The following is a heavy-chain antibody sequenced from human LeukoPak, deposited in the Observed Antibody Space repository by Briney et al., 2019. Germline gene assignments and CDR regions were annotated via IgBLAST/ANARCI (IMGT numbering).Heavy chain of an antibody. J-gene: IGHJ4*02. Sequence: ASVKVSCKASGYTFTGSGWYLYWLRQASGQGLECVGWLHPNNGATGYAQKFQGRVAMTTDTSISTAYMELSRLRPDDTAIYYCARDGPAQMVDFDYWGQGTLATVSS. CDR1: GYTFTGSGWY. V-gene: IGHV1-2*02. D-gene: IGHD3-10*01. CDR3: ARDGPAQMVDFDY. CDR2: LHPNNGAT.